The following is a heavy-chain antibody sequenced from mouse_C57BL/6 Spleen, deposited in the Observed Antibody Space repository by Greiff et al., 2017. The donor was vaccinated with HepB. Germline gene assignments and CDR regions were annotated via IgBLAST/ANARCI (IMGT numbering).Heavy chain of an antibody. CDR1: GYTFTSYW. CDR2: IYPGSGST. V-gene: IGHV1-55*01. J-gene: IGHJ2*01. CDR3: ARGAYYSNYFDY. Sequence: VQLKQPGAELVKPGASVKMSCKASGYTFTSYWITWVKQRPGQGLEWIGDIYPGSGSTNYNEKFKSKATLTVDTSSSTAYMQLSSLTSEDSAVYYCARGAYYSNYFDYWGQGTTLTVSS. D-gene: IGHD2-5*01.